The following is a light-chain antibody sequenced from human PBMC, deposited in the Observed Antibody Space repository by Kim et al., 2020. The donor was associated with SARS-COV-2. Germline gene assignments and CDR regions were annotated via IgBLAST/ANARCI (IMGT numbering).Light chain of an antibody. CDR1: QSVGQI. CDR3: QQYDTWPPVT. J-gene: IGKJ1*01. CDR2: EAS. V-gene: IGKV3-15*01. Sequence: STGERPNLSGKASQSVGQILAWYRNKPGQAPRLLIYEASTRASNIPPRFSGTGSGTEFTLTISSLQSEDFANYFCQQYDTWPPVTFGLGTKVDIK.